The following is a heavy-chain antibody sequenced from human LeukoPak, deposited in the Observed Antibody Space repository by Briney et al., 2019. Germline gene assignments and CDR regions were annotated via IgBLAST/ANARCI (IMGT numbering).Heavy chain of an antibody. CDR2: INNVGSHI. CDR3: VSNNPCSTTSCYGLGY. J-gene: IGHJ4*02. V-gene: IGHV3-21*06. Sequence: GGSLRLSCAASGFTFGNSAMNWVRQAPWKGLEWVSSINNVGSHIYYADSVKGRFTISRDNSKNTLYLQMSSLRAEDTAVYYCVSNNPCSTTSCYGLGYWGQGTLVTVSS. CDR1: GFTFGNSA. D-gene: IGHD2-2*01.